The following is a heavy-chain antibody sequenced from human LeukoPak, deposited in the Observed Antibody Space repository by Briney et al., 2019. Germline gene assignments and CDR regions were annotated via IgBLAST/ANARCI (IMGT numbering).Heavy chain of an antibody. CDR2: INHSGST. CDR1: VGSISSGGYS. J-gene: IGHJ4*02. D-gene: IGHD3-22*01. CDR3: ARGYYYDSSGLYFDY. Sequence: PSETLSLTCAVSVGSISSGGYSWSWIRQPPGKGLEWIGEINHSGSTNYNPSLKSRVTISVDTYKNQFSLKLSSVTAADTAVYYCARGYYYDSSGLYFDYWGQGTLVTVSS. V-gene: IGHV4-30-2*01.